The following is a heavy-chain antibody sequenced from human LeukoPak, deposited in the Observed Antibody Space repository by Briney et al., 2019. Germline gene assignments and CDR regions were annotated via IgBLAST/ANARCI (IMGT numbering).Heavy chain of an antibody. V-gene: IGHV4-34*01. J-gene: IGHJ4*02. CDR3: AVGEAVAGTVY. CDR1: GGSFSGYY. CDR2: INHSGST. Sequence: SETLSLTCAVYGGSFSGYYWSWIRRPPGKGLEWIGEINHSGSTNYNPSLKSRVTISVDTSKNQFSLKLSSVTAADTAVYYCAVGEAVAGTVYWGQGTLVTVSS. D-gene: IGHD6-19*01.